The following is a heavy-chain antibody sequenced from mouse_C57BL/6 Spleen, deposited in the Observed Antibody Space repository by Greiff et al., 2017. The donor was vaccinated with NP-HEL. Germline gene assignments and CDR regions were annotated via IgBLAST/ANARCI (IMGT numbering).Heavy chain of an antibody. CDR3: AKEGTGFFDY. Sequence: VQLQQSGPELVKPGASVKMSCKASGYTFTDYNMHWVKQSHGKSLEWIGYINPNNGGTSYNQKFKGKATLTVNKSSSTAYMELRSLTSEDSAVYYCAKEGTGFFDYWGQGTTLTVSS. D-gene: IGHD4-1*01. J-gene: IGHJ2*01. CDR2: INPNNGGT. V-gene: IGHV1-22*01. CDR1: GYTFTDYN.